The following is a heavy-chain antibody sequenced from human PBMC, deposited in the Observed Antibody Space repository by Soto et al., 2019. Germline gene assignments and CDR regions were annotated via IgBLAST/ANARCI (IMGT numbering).Heavy chain of an antibody. D-gene: IGHD3-10*01. J-gene: IGHJ5*02. CDR3: ARVTSMVRGVIDNWFDP. V-gene: IGHV1-69*01. Sequence: QVPLVRSGAEVKKPGSLVTVSCKASGGTFSSYAIHWVRQAPGQGLEWMGGIIPMYGPAKYAQRFQGRVTITADESTTTVYMELTSLTSQDTAVYYCARVTSMVRGVIDNWFDPWGHGTLVTVSS. CDR2: IIPMYGPA. CDR1: GGTFSSYA.